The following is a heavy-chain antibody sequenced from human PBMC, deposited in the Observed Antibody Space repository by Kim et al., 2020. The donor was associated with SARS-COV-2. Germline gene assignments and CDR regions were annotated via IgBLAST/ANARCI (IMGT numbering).Heavy chain of an antibody. CDR3: TREYSSSWYSFRY. CDR1: GFTFSSYN. CDR2: ISSSSSTI. V-gene: IGHV3-48*02. D-gene: IGHD6-13*01. Sequence: GGSLRLSCAASGFTFSSYNMNWVRQAPGKGLEWVSYISSSSSTIYYTDSVKGRFTISRDNAKNSLYLQMNSLRDEDTAVYYCTREYSSSWYSFRYWGQGTLVTVSS. J-gene: IGHJ4*02.